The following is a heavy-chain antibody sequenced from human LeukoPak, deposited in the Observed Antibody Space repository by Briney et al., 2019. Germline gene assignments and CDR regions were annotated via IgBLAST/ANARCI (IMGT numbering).Heavy chain of an antibody. CDR3: AKDPRAMGRYFFDD. CDR2: ISSSGETT. Sequence: GGSLRLSCVASQFTFHTYAMSWVRQRPGKGPEWVSMISSSGETTDYAESVKGRFIISRDNTENTLYLQLESPRVDDTAIYYCAKDPRAMGRYFFDDWGQGSLVIVSS. CDR1: QFTFHTYA. D-gene: IGHD1-14*01. J-gene: IGHJ4*01. V-gene: IGHV3-23*01.